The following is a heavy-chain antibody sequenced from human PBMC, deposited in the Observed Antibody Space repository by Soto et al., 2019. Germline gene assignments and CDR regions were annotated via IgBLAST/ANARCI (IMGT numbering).Heavy chain of an antibody. Sequence: EVQLLESGGGLVQPGGSLRLSCAASGFTFSSYAMSWVRQAPGKGLDWVSAISGSGGSTYYADSVKGRFTISRDNSKNTLYLQMNSLRAEDTAVYYCAKAGITMVRGVINYYYGMDVWGQGTTVTVSS. D-gene: IGHD3-10*01. CDR1: GFTFSSYA. CDR3: AKAGITMVRGVINYYYGMDV. J-gene: IGHJ6*02. CDR2: ISGSGGST. V-gene: IGHV3-23*01.